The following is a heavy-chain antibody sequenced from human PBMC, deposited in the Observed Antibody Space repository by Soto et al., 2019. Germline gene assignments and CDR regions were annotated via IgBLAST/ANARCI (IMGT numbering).Heavy chain of an antibody. V-gene: IGHV3-9*01. J-gene: IGHJ4*02. D-gene: IGHD2-21*01. CDR3: AKDIFGRVGYCGGDCYSGFDY. CDR2: ISWNSGSI. CDR1: GFTFDDYA. Sequence: GGSLRLSCAASGFTFDDYAMHWVRQAPGKGLEWVSGISWNSGSIGYADSVKGRFTISRDNAKNSLYLQMNSLRAEDTALYYCAKDIFGRVGYCGGDCYSGFDYWGQGTLVTVSS.